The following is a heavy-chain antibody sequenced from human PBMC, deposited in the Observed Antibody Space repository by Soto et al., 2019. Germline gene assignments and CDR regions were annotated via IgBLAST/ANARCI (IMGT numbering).Heavy chain of an antibody. Sequence: QVRLRESGPGLVRPSETLSLTCSVSGGSISTYYWSWIRQPAGKGLEWIGRIYRSGGTNFNPSLMRRVSMSVDTSKNQFSLKLSSVVGADPAVYYCARGAAAGVDYGMDVWGQRTTVTVS. CDR3: ARGAAAGVDYGMDV. J-gene: IGHJ6*02. CDR1: GGSISTYY. V-gene: IGHV4-4*07. CDR2: IYRSGGT. D-gene: IGHD6-13*01.